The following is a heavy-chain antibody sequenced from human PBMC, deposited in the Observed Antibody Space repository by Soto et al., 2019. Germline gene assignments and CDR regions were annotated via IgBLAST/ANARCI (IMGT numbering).Heavy chain of an antibody. J-gene: IGHJ6*03. Sequence: EVQLVQSGAEVKKPGESLKISCKGSGYSFTSYWIGWVRQMPGKGLEWMGIIYPGDSDTRYSPSFQGQVTISADKSISTAYLQWSSLKASDTAMYYCARLEGGVVVVPAAMPTYYYYMDVWGKGTTVTVSS. CDR1: GYSFTSYW. V-gene: IGHV5-51*03. D-gene: IGHD2-2*01. CDR2: IYPGDSDT. CDR3: ARLEGGVVVVPAAMPTYYYYMDV.